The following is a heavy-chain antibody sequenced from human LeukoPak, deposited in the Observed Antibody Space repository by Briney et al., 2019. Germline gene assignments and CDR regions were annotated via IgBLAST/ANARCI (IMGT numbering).Heavy chain of an antibody. D-gene: IGHD5-24*01. J-gene: IGHJ4*02. Sequence: SETLSLTCTVSGGSISSYYRSWIRQPARQGPEWIWRIYTSGSTNYNPSLKSRVTMSVDTSKNQFSLKLSSVTAADTAVYYCAREPSGWLQYPPPLDYWGQGTLVTVSS. CDR1: GGSISSYY. CDR2: IYTSGST. V-gene: IGHV4-4*07. CDR3: AREPSGWLQYPPPLDY.